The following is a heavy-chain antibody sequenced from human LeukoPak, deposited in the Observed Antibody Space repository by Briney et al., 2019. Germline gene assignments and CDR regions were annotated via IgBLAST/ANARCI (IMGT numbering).Heavy chain of an antibody. V-gene: IGHV1-8*02. CDR2: MNPNSGNT. Sequence: ASVKVSCKASGYTFTGYYMHWVRQAPGQGLEWMGWMNPNSGNTGYAQKFQGRVTMTRNTSISTAYMELSSLRSEDTAVYYCARGDCSSTSCYDFYYYGMDVWGQGTTVTVSS. J-gene: IGHJ6*02. D-gene: IGHD2-2*01. CDR1: GYTFTGYY. CDR3: ARGDCSSTSCYDFYYYGMDV.